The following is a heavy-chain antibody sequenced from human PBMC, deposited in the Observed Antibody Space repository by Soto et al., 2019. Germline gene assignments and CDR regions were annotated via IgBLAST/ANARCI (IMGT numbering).Heavy chain of an antibody. CDR3: ARDAPGAAPY. CDR1: GGSINNGDYY. Sequence: QVQLQESGPGLVKPSQTLSLTCTVPGGSINNGDYYWNWIRQHPEKGLEWMGYINYRGTTFYSPSLKSRIIISVDTSKNQFSLKLSSVTAADTAVYYCARDAPGAAPYWGQGTLVTVSS. J-gene: IGHJ4*02. D-gene: IGHD6-13*01. V-gene: IGHV4-31*03. CDR2: INYRGTT.